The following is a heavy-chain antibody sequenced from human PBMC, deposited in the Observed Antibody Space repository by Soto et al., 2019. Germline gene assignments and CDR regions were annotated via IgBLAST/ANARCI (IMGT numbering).Heavy chain of an antibody. Sequence: EVQLVESGGGLFQPGGSLRLSCAASGFTFSNYDINWVRQAPGKGPEWISHISSSGGIIYYADSVKGRFTISRDNAKNSLYLQMNSLRGEDTAVYYCAREGSVSSSDYYAYYYGMDVWGQGTTVTFSS. CDR2: ISSSGGII. CDR1: GFTFSNYD. J-gene: IGHJ6*02. D-gene: IGHD3-10*01. CDR3: AREGSVSSSDYYAYYYGMDV. V-gene: IGHV3-48*03.